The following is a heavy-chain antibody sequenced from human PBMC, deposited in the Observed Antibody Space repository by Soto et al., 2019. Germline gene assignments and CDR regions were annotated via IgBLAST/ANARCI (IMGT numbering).Heavy chain of an antibody. V-gene: IGHV3-64D*08. J-gene: IGHJ4*02. D-gene: IGHD3-10*01. CDR2: ISSNGGST. CDR1: GFTFSSYA. CDR3: VKRFTMVRGVRSSSDY. Sequence: GGSLRLSCSASGFTFSSYAMHWVRQAPGKGPEYVSAISSNGGSTYYADSVKGRFTISRDNSKNTLYLQMSSLRAEDTAVYYCVKRFTMVRGVRSSSDYWGQGTLVTVSS.